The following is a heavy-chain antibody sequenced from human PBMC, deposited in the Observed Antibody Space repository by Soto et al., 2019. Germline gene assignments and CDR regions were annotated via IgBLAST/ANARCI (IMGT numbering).Heavy chain of an antibody. D-gene: IGHD2-15*01. CDR2: IDPSDSYT. V-gene: IGHV5-10-1*01. CDR1: GYSFTSYW. J-gene: IGHJ5*02. Sequence: GESLKISCKGSGYSFTSYWISWVRQMPGKGLEWMGRIDPSDSYTNYSPSFQGHVTISADKSISTASLQWSSLKASDTAMYYCAGKLAATPYYLFDPWGQGTLVTVSS. CDR3: AGKLAATPYYLFDP.